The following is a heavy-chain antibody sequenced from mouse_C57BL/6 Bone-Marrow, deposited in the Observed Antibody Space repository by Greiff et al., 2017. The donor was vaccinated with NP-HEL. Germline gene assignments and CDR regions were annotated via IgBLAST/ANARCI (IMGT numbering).Heavy chain of an antibody. CDR3: ARWEGNAAY. CDR1: GYTFTSYG. CDR2: IYPRSGNT. Sequence: LVESGAELARPGASVKLSCKASGYTFTSYGISWVKQRTGQGLEWIGEIYPRSGNTYYNEKFKGKATLTADKSSSTAYMELRSLTSEDSAVYFCARWEGNAAYWGQGTLVTVSA. V-gene: IGHV1-81*01. D-gene: IGHD2-1*01. J-gene: IGHJ3*01.